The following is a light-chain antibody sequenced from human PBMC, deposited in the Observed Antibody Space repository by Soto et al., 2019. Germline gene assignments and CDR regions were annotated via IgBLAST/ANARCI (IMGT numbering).Light chain of an antibody. J-gene: IGKJ4*01. V-gene: IGKV1-9*01. Sequence: DIHLTQSPSFLSASVGDRVTITCRPSQAVPNNMAWYQQKPGKHPKLLIYEESTLHSGAPSRFSGRKSGTQFTLTIDSLQPEDFATYYCQQVKTYPRTFGGGTKVEIK. CDR3: QQVKTYPRT. CDR1: QAVPNN. CDR2: EES.